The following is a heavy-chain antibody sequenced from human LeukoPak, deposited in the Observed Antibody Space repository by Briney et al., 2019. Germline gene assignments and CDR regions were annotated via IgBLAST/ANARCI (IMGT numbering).Heavy chain of an antibody. D-gene: IGHD1-26*01. Sequence: GGSLRLSCAASGFTFNNYAMSWIRQAPGKGLEWVSYISSSGSTIYYADSVKGRFTISRDNAKNSLYLQMNSLRAEDTAVYYCARVPAYSGSYDYFDYWGQGTLVTVSS. V-gene: IGHV3-11*04. CDR1: GFTFNNYA. CDR2: ISSSGSTI. CDR3: ARVPAYSGSYDYFDY. J-gene: IGHJ4*02.